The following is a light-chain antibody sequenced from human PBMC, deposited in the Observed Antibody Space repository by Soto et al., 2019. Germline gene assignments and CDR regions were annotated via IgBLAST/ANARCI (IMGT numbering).Light chain of an antibody. J-gene: IGKJ2*01. V-gene: IGKV4-1*01. Sequence: DIVMTQSPDSLAVSLGERATINCKSSQSVLYSTNNENYLAWYQQKPGQPPKLIIYWASTRESGVPDRFSGSGSGTDFTLTINDLQADDVAVYYCQQYFTTPRTFGQGTKLE. CDR2: WAS. CDR3: QQYFTTPRT. CDR1: QSVLYSTNNENY.